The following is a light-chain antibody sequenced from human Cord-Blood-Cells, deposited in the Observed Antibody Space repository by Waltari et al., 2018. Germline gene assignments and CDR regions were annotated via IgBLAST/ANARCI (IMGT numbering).Light chain of an antibody. J-gene: IGLJ3*02. CDR1: IRDVGGYNY. CDR3: SSYTSSSTWV. Sequence: QSALTHPASVSGSPGQSMTISCTGTIRDVGGYNYVSGSQQHPGKAPKLMIYDVSNRPSGVSNRCSGSKSRHPAPLTVSGLQAEDEAEYYGSSYTSSSTWVFGGQTKLTVL. CDR2: DVS. V-gene: IGLV2-14*01.